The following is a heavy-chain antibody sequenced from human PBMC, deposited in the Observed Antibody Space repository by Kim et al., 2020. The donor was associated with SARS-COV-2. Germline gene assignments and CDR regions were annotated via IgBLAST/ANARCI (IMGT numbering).Heavy chain of an antibody. CDR1: GFTFSDYY. CDR2: ISSSGSTI. Sequence: GGSLRLSCAASGFTFSDYYMSWIRQAPGKGLEWVSYISSSGSTIYYADSVKGRFTISRDNAKNSLYLQMNSLRAEDTAVYYCARDLEMATITSFDYWGQGTLVTVSS. CDR3: ARDLEMATITSFDY. V-gene: IGHV3-11*01. J-gene: IGHJ4*02. D-gene: IGHD5-12*01.